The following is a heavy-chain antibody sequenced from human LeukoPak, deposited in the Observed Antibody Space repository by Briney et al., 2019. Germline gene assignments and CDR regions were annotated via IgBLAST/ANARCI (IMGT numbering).Heavy chain of an antibody. D-gene: IGHD3-10*01. Sequence: GGSLRLSCAASGFTVSSNYVSWVRQAPGKGLEGVSVIYSGGSTYYADSVKGRFTISRDNSKNTLYLQMNSLRAEDTAVYYCARELVRGADDAFDIWGQGTMVTVSS. CDR2: IYSGGST. CDR1: GFTVSSNY. CDR3: ARELVRGADDAFDI. V-gene: IGHV3-66*01. J-gene: IGHJ3*02.